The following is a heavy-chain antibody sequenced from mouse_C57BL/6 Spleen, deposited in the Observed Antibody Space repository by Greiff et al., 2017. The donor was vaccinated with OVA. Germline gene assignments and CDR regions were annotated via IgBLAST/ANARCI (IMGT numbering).Heavy chain of an antibody. Sequence: VKLVESGPGLVAPSQSLSITCTVSGFSLTSYAISWVRQPPGKGLEWLGVIWTGCGTNYNDALKSRLSIIKDNSKRQVFLKMNSLQTDDTARYYCARKGEYYFDYWGQGTTLTVSS. CDR3: ARKGEYYFDY. CDR1: GFSLTSYA. J-gene: IGHJ2*01. V-gene: IGHV2-9-1*01. CDR2: IWTGCGT.